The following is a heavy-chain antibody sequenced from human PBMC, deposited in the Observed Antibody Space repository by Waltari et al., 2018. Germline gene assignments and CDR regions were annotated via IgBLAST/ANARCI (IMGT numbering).Heavy chain of an antibody. Sequence: QITLKESGPTLVKPTQTLTLTCTFSGFSLRTSRVGVGWIRQPPGKALEWVALLYWTDDKRYSPSLKSRLTITKDTAKNQVVLTMTNMDPVDRATYCCAHSVAALFDYWGQGTLGTVSA. V-gene: IGHV2-5*01. D-gene: IGHD6-19*01. CDR2: LYWTDDK. CDR3: AHSVAALFDY. J-gene: IGHJ4*02. CDR1: GFSLRTSRVG.